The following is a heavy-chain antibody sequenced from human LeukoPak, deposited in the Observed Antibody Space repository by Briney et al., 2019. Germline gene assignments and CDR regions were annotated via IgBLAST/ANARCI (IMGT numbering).Heavy chain of an antibody. V-gene: IGHV3-48*01. CDR2: ITGSSSTI. J-gene: IGHJ4*02. CDR3: ARRFDS. CDR1: GFTFSSYA. Sequence: GGSLRLSCAASGFTFSSYAMSWVRQAPGKGLEWVSYITGSSSTIYYADSVKGRFTISRDNAKNSLYLQMNSLRAEDTAVYYCARRFDSWGQGTLVTVSS.